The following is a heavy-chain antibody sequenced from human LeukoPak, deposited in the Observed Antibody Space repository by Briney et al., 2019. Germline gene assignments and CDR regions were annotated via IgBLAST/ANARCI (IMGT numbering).Heavy chain of an antibody. CDR1: GYTFTGYY. D-gene: IGHD2-15*01. Sequence: ASVKVSCKASGYTFTGYYMHWVRQAPGQGLEWMGWINSNSGGTNYAQKFQGRVTMTRDTSISTAYMELSRLRSDDTAVYYCARDLRYCSGGSCYQYGMDVWGQGTTVTVSS. J-gene: IGHJ6*02. CDR2: INSNSGGT. CDR3: ARDLRYCSGGSCYQYGMDV. V-gene: IGHV1-2*02.